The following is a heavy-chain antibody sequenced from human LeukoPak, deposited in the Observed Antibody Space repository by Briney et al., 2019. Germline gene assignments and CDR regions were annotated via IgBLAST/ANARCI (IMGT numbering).Heavy chain of an antibody. CDR1: GFTFSSYG. V-gene: IGHV3-30*03. D-gene: IGHD3-10*01. Sequence: GGSLRLSCAASGFTFSSYGMHWVRQAPGKGLEWVAVISYDGSNIYYADSVKGRFTISRDNSKNTLYLQMNSLRAEDTAVYSCASSLWFGELLFDIDYWGQGTLVTVSS. J-gene: IGHJ4*02. CDR2: ISYDGSNI. CDR3: ASSLWFGELLFDIDY.